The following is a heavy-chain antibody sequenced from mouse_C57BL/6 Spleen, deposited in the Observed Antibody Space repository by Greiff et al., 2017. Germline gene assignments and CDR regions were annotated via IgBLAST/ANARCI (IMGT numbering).Heavy chain of an antibody. V-gene: IGHV1-53*01. Sequence: QVQLQQPGTELVKPGASVKLSCKASGYTFTSYWMHWVKQRPGQGLEWIGNINPSNGGTNYNEKLQSKATLTVDKSSSTAYMQLSSLTSADSAVFYCAIDDGTLYYFDYWGQGTTLTVSS. J-gene: IGHJ2*01. CDR3: AIDDGTLYYFDY. CDR1: GYTFTSYW. CDR2: INPSNGGT. D-gene: IGHD2-3*01.